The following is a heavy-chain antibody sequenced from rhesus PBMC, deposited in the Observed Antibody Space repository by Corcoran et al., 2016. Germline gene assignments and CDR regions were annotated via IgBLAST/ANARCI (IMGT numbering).Heavy chain of an antibody. V-gene: IGHV4S11*01. CDR1: GGSISSNY. CDR2: IYGSGSST. CDR3: ARDLGITTVATTN. Sequence: QVQLQESGPGLVKPLETLSLTCAVSGGSISSNYWSWIRQPPGKGLEWIGYIYGSGSSTNYNPSLKSRVTLSVDTSKNQFSLKLSSVTAADTAVYYCARDLGITTVATTNWGQGVLVTVSS. D-gene: IGHD4-29*01. J-gene: IGHJ4*01.